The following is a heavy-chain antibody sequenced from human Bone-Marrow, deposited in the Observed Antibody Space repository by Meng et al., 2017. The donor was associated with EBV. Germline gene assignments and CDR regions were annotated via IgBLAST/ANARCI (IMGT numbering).Heavy chain of an antibody. V-gene: IGHV1-69*01. J-gene: IGHJ4*02. CDR1: GGTFTSDA. Sequence: QVVESGAEVKKPGSSVTVSCKTSGGTFTSDAISWVRQAPGQGLEWMGGLIPMSGAPNYAQKFQGRITITADESTSTHYMDLSSLRSEDTAVYYCASESGRGYTPDYWGQGTLVTVSS. CDR2: LIPMSGAP. D-gene: IGHD3-10*01. CDR3: ASESGRGYTPDY.